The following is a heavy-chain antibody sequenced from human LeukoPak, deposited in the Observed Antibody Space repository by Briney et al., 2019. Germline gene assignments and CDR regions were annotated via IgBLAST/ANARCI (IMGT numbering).Heavy chain of an antibody. J-gene: IGHJ4*02. CDR2: IWYDGSDK. CDR1: AFTFRNTG. D-gene: IGHD6-13*01. Sequence: GGSLRLSCTALAFTFRNTGMDWGRQAPGKGLEWVAVIWYDGSDKYYADSVKGRFTISRDISKTTLYVQRNSLRAEDTAVYFCAVCEPSSCGLDYWAQETLVTVSS. V-gene: IGHV3-33*01. CDR3: AVCEPSSCGLDY.